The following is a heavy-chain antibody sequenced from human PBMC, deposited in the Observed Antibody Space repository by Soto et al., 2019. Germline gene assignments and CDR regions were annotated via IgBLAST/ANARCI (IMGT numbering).Heavy chain of an antibody. D-gene: IGHD2-8*01. V-gene: IGHV3-11*01. Sequence: GGSLRLSCAASGFSFCGYYMSWIRQAPGKGLEWVSYISFSGDVTHYSDSVEGRFTVSRDNAKKSLYLQMNSLRVEVTAVYYCARENGHPGHNYAMDVWGQGTTVTVS. CDR1: GFSFCGYY. J-gene: IGHJ6*02. CDR3: ARENGHPGHNYAMDV. CDR2: ISFSGDVT.